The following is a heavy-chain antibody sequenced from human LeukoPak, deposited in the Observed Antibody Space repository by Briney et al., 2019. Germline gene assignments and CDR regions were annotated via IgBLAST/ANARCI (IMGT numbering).Heavy chain of an antibody. CDR3: ARDTGGRGRLDAFDI. V-gene: IGHV4-4*02. Sequence: PSGTLSLTCAVSGGSLSSRNWWIWVRQPPGKGLEWIGEVYPSGSTNYNPSLKSRVTISIDKSKNQFFLKLSSVTAADTAVYYCARDTGGRGRLDAFDIWGQGTMVTVSS. D-gene: IGHD2-8*02. CDR2: VYPSGST. J-gene: IGHJ3*02. CDR1: GGSLSSRNW.